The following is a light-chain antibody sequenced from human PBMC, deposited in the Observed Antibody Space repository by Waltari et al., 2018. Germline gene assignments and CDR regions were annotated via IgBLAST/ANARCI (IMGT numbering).Light chain of an antibody. CDR1: SGSSSNV. CDR2: VNSDGSH. J-gene: IGLJ3*02. Sequence: LVLTQSPSASASLGASVKLTCTLSSGSSSNVIAWLQQQPGKGPRYLMKVNSDGSHRKGGYIPDRFSASKSGTECYLTSSSLQSEDEADYYCQTGGHGTWVFGGGTKLTVL. CDR3: QTGGHGTWV. V-gene: IGLV4-69*01.